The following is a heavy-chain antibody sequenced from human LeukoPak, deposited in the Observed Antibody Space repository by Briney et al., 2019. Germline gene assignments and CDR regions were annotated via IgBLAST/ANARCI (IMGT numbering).Heavy chain of an antibody. V-gene: IGHV3-7*03. Sequence: GGSLRLSCAASGFTLSNYWMSWVRQAPGKGLEWVGNIKEDGSEKYYVDSVKGRFTISRDNAKNSLYLHMNSLTAEDTAMYYCARDWVAGVPFDAFDIWGQGTMVSVSS. J-gene: IGHJ3*02. CDR2: IKEDGSEK. CDR3: ARDWVAGVPFDAFDI. CDR1: GFTLSNYW. D-gene: IGHD3-10*01.